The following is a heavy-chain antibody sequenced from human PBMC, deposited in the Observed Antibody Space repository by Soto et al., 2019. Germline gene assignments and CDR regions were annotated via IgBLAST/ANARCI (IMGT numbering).Heavy chain of an antibody. Sequence: SVKVSCKASGGTFSSYAISWVRQAPGQGLEWMGGIIPIFGTANYAQKFQGRVTITADESTSTAYMELSSLRSEDTAVYYCARALDGYPYFDYWGQGTLVTVSS. CDR1: GGTFSSYA. CDR3: ARALDGYPYFDY. CDR2: IIPIFGTA. V-gene: IGHV1-69*13. D-gene: IGHD5-12*01. J-gene: IGHJ4*02.